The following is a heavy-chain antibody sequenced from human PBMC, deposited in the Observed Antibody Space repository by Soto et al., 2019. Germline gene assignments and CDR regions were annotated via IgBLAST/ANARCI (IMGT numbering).Heavy chain of an antibody. CDR2: ISADGGGT. D-gene: IGHD6-19*01. Sequence: GESLRLSCAGSGFTLTRAAVSWVRQAPGKGLGWVSGISADGGGTYYADSVKGRFTISRDVAKNTVYLQMNGLRVEDTAVYYCAKDVGQWAESFDSWGHGTLVTVSS. CDR3: AKDVGQWAESFDS. V-gene: IGHV3-23*01. J-gene: IGHJ4*01. CDR1: GFTLTRAA.